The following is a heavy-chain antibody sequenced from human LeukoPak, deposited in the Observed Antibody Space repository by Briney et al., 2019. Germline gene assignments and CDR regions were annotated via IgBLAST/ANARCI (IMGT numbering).Heavy chain of an antibody. Sequence: SVKVSCKASGGTYSSYTISWVRQAPGQGLEWMGRIIPILGIANYAQKFQGRVTITADKSTSTAYMELSSLRSEDTAVYYCALTTFYDSSGYYPYYFDYWGQGTLVTVSS. J-gene: IGHJ4*02. CDR2: IIPILGIA. CDR3: ALTTFYDSSGYYPYYFDY. D-gene: IGHD3-22*01. V-gene: IGHV1-69*02. CDR1: GGTYSSYT.